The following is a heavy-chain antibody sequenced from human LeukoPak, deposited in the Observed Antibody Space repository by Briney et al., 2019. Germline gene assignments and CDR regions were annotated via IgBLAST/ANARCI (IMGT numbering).Heavy chain of an antibody. CDR2: ISSSGSTI. CDR3: ARDPYYDFRSGLPPYFDY. V-gene: IGHV3-11*04. Sequence: GGSLRLSCAASGFTFSDYYMSWIRQAPGKGLEWVSYISSSGSTIYYADSVKGRFTISRDNAKNSLYLQINSLRAEDTAVYYCARDPYYDFRSGLPPYFDYWGQGTLVTVSS. D-gene: IGHD3-3*01. CDR1: GFTFSDYY. J-gene: IGHJ4*02.